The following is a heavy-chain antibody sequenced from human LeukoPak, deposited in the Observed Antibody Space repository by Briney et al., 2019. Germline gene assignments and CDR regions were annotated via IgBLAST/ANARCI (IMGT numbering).Heavy chain of an antibody. Sequence: PGGSLRLSCAASGFTFSGSAMHWVRQASGKGLEWVGRIRSKANSYATAYAASVKGRFTISRDDSKNTAYLQMNSLKTEDTAVYYCARNMVRGYEDAFDIWGQGTMVTVSS. V-gene: IGHV3-73*01. CDR3: ARNMVRGYEDAFDI. CDR2: IRSKANSYAT. D-gene: IGHD3-10*01. J-gene: IGHJ3*02. CDR1: GFTFSGSA.